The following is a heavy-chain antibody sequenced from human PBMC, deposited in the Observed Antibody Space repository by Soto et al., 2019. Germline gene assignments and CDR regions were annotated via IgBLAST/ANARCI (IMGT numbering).Heavy chain of an antibody. CDR2: INDNSAVI. D-gene: IGHD6-19*01. V-gene: IGHV3-23*01. J-gene: IGHJ4*02. Sequence: AGGALRPSFAASGFTFSSSDMSWGRQAPGKGLEWVSVINDNSAVIHYADSVKGRFSISRDNSKNTLYLQMNSLRAEDTAVYFCGKAVATRVYDYWGQGTLVTVSS. CDR3: GKAVATRVYDY. CDR1: GFTFSSSD.